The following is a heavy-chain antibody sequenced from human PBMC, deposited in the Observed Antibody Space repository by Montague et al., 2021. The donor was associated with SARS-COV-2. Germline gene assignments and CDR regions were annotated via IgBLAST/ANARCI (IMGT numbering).Heavy chain of an antibody. CDR3: ASMVRAQVYYFDY. CDR2: IFYRGST. CDR1: GGSISSSSYY. V-gene: IGHV4-39*01. J-gene: IGHJ4*02. Sequence: SETLSLTCTVSGGSISSSSYYWGWIRRPPGKGPEWIGSIFYRGSTKYXPSLKSRVTIFVDTSKNQFSLKLSSVTAADTAVYYCASMVRAQVYYFDYWGQGTLVTVSS. D-gene: IGHD3-10*01.